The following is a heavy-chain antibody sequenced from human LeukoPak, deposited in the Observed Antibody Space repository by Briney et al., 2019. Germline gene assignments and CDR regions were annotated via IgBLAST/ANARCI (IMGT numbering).Heavy chain of an antibody. Sequence: GGSLRLSCAASGFTVSSNYMNWVRQAPGKGLEWVSVIYSGGTTYYADSVKGRVTISRDNSKSTLYLQMNSLRAEDTAVYYCARGSGWYRFDSWGQGTLVTVPS. V-gene: IGHV3-66*01. CDR1: GFTVSSNY. CDR2: IYSGGTT. CDR3: ARGSGWYRFDS. J-gene: IGHJ4*02. D-gene: IGHD6-19*01.